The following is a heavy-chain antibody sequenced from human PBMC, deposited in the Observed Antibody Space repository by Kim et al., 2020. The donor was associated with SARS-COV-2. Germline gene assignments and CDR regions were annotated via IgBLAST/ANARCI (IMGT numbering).Heavy chain of an antibody. Sequence: SVKVSCKASGGTFSSYAISWVRQAPGQGLEWMGGIIPIFGTANYAQKFQGRVTITADESTSTAYMELSSLRSEDTAVYYCARGYCSSTSCYISEPYGMDVWGQGTTVTVSS. CDR3: ARGYCSSTSCYISEPYGMDV. CDR1: GGTFSSYA. CDR2: IIPIFGTA. V-gene: IGHV1-69*13. D-gene: IGHD2-2*02. J-gene: IGHJ6*02.